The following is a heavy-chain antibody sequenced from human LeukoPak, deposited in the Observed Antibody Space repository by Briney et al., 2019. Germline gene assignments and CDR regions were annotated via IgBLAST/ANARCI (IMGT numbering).Heavy chain of an antibody. Sequence: GGSLRLSCAASGSTINNNYMNWVRQAPGKGLEWVSVIYSGGNTYYADSVKGRFTISRDNSKNTLYLQMNSLRAEDTAIYYCARSWDARLNFDYWGQGTLVTVSS. CDR1: GSTINNNY. D-gene: IGHD1-26*01. CDR3: ARSWDARLNFDY. J-gene: IGHJ4*02. CDR2: IYSGGNT. V-gene: IGHV3-66*02.